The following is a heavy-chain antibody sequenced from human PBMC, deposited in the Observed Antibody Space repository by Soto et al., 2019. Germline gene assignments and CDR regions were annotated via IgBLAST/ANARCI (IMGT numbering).Heavy chain of an antibody. CDR2: ISYDGSNK. CDR3: ARSVPMGRYCYGGFDY. V-gene: IGHV3-30-3*01. D-gene: IGHD5-18*01. Sequence: GGSLRLSCAASGFTFSSYAMHWVRQAPGKGLEWVAVISYDGSNKYYADFVNGRLTISRDNSKNTLYLQMDGLRAEDTAVYYCARSVPMGRYCYGGFDYWGQGILVTVSS. J-gene: IGHJ4*02. CDR1: GFTFSSYA.